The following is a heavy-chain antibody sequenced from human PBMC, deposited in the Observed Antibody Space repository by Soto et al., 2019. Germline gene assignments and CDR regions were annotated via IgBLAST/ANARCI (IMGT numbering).Heavy chain of an antibody. CDR2: IWYDGSNK. CDR1: GFTFSSYG. D-gene: IGHD2-21*02. V-gene: IGHV3-33*01. CDR3: ARESPCGGDCYSTDY. Sequence: QVQLVESGGGVVQPGRSLRLSCAASGFTFSSYGMHWVRQAPGKGLEWVAVIWYDGSNKYYADSVKGRFTISRDNSKNTLYLQMNSLRAEDTAVYYCARESPCGGDCYSTDYWGQGTLVTVS. J-gene: IGHJ4*02.